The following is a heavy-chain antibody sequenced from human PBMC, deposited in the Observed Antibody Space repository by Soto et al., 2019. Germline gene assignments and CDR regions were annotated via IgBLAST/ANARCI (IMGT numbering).Heavy chain of an antibody. CDR3: ARDMVSTIGDFDY. V-gene: IGHV1-2*02. J-gene: IGHJ4*02. D-gene: IGHD3-16*01. Sequence: QVQLVQSGAELKKPGASVKVSCKASGYTFTDYYVHWVRQAPGQGLEWVGWINPNSGATTYAQKFLGRVTMTRDTSIITAHMELSSLTSDDTAMYYCARDMVSTIGDFDYWGQGTPVTVSS. CDR1: GYTFTDYY. CDR2: INPNSGAT.